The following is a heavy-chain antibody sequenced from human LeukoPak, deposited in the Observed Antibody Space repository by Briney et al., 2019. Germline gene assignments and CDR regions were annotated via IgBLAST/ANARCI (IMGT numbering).Heavy chain of an antibody. D-gene: IGHD1-26*01. CDR2: ISHSGST. Sequence: SETLSLPCAVFGGSSSNYYLHWIRQPPGKGLEWIGEISHSGSTKYNPSLKSRVTISGDSSKNQFSLNLSSVTDTAVYYCVIFIMGTTTTDYWGQGTLVTVSS. J-gene: IGHJ4*02. CDR3: VIFIMGTTTTDY. CDR1: GGSSSNYY. V-gene: IGHV4-34*01.